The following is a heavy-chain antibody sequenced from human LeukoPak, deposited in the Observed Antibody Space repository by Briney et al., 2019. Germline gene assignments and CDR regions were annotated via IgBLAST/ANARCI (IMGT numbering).Heavy chain of an antibody. CDR3: ARGLGVAGPRSPDY. Sequence: SETLSLTCAVYGGSFSGYYWSWIRQPPGKGLEWIGEINHSGSTNYNPSLKSRVTISVDTSKNQFSLKLGSVTAADTAVYYCARGLGVAGPRSPDYWGQGTLVTVSS. CDR1: GGSFSGYY. CDR2: INHSGST. J-gene: IGHJ4*02. V-gene: IGHV4-34*01. D-gene: IGHD6-19*01.